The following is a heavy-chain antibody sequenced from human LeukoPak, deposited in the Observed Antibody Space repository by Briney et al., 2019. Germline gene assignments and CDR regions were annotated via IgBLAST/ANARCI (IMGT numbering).Heavy chain of an antibody. V-gene: IGHV3-33*08. CDR2: IWYDGSNK. D-gene: IGHD3-3*01. CDR1: GFTFSSYG. CDR3: ARDPIYFGVVVPLPDY. J-gene: IGHJ4*02. Sequence: PGGSLRLSCAASGFTFSSYGMHWVRQAPGKGLEWVAVIWYDGSNKYYADSVKGRFTISRDNSKNTLYLQMNSLRAEDTAVYYCARDPIYFGVVVPLPDYWGQGTLVTVSS.